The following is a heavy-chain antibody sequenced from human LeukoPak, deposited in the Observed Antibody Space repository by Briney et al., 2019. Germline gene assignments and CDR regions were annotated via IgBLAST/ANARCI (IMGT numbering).Heavy chain of an antibody. D-gene: IGHD6-13*01. V-gene: IGHV4-39*01. J-gene: IGHJ6*02. CDR1: AGSISSSRYY. CDR2: IYYSGST. CDR3: ARQASSWYYYYGMDV. Sequence: SGTLSLTCTVPAGSISSSRYYWGWIRQPPGKGLEWIGSIYYSGSTYYNPSLKRRVTISVDTSKNQFSLKLSSVTAADTAVYYCARQASSWYYYYGMDVWGQGTTVTVSS.